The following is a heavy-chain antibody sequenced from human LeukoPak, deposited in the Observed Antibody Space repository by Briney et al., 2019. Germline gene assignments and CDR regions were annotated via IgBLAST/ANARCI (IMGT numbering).Heavy chain of an antibody. CDR3: ARDLTYYYDSSGSRNYYYGMDV. CDR1: GYTFTGYY. CDR2: INHNSGGT. J-gene: IGHJ6*02. V-gene: IGHV1-2*02. D-gene: IGHD3-22*01. Sequence: ASVKVSCKASGYTFTGYYMHWVRQAPGQGLEWMGWINHNSGGTNYAQKFQGRVTMTRDTSISTAYMELSRLRSDDTAVYYCARDLTYYYDSSGSRNYYYGMDVWGQGTTLTVSS.